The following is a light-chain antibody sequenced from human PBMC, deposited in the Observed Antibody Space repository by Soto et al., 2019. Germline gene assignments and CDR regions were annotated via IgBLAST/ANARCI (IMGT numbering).Light chain of an antibody. CDR3: QQRSNWLWT. Sequence: EIVLTQSPATLSLSPGERATLSCRASQSISSYLAWYQQKPGQAPRLLFYDASNRAAGIPARFSGSGSGTDFILTISSLEPEDFAVYYCQQRSNWLWTFGQWTKVEMK. J-gene: IGKJ1*01. V-gene: IGKV3-11*01. CDR2: DAS. CDR1: QSISSY.